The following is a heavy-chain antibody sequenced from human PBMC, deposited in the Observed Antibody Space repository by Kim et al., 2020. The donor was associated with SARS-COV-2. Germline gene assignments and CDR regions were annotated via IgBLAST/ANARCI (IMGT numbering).Heavy chain of an antibody. J-gene: IGHJ4*02. D-gene: IGHD3-22*01. Sequence: ADTVKGRFTISRDHAKNTLYLQMNSLRAEDTAVYYCARGGYYYDSSGYYYWGQGTLVTVSS. CDR3: ARGGYYYDSSGYYY. V-gene: IGHV3-74*01.